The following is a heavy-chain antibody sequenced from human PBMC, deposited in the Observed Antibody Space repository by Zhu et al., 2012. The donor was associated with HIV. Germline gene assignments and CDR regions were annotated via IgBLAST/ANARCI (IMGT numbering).Heavy chain of an antibody. CDR3: AGQIAVADARPGYFDR. CDR2: INHSGNT. D-gene: IGHD2-21*01. V-gene: IGHV4-34*01. CDR1: GASFSSYY. Sequence: QVQLQQWGAGLLKPSETLSLTCAVYGASFSSYYWTWLRQPPGKGLERIGDINHSGNTNYNSSFKSRVTISIDNSKNQFSLSLKSVTADDSAVYFCAGQIAVADARPGYFDRWGQGTLVTRLL. J-gene: IGHJ1*01.